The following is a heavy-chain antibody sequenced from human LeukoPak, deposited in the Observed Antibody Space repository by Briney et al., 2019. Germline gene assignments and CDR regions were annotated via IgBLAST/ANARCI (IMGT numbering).Heavy chain of an antibody. D-gene: IGHD3-10*01. CDR1: GYTFTSYG. V-gene: IGHV1-18*04. CDR3: ARDLWLGDHWFDL. J-gene: IGHJ5*02. Sequence: ASVKVSWKASGYTFTSYGISWVRQAPGQGLEWMGWISAYNGNTNYAQKLQGRVTMTTDTSKRTAYMELRSLRSHDTAVYYCARDLWLGDHWFDLWGKENLVTVS. CDR2: ISAYNGNT.